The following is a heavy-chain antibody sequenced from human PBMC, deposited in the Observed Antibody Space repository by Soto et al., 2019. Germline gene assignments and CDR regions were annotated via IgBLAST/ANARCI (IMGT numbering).Heavy chain of an antibody. Sequence: ASVKVSCKASGFTFTSSAVQWVRQARGQRLEWIGWIVVGSGNTNYAQKFQERVTITRDMSTSTAYMELSSLRSEDTAVYYCAADDSGSYYHTRYYYYGMDVWGQGTTVTVSS. D-gene: IGHD1-26*01. CDR3: AADDSGSYYHTRYYYYGMDV. V-gene: IGHV1-58*01. CDR1: GFTFTSSA. CDR2: IVVGSGNT. J-gene: IGHJ6*02.